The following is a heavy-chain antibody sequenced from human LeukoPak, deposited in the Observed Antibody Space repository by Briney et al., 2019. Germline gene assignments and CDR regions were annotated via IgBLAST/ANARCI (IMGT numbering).Heavy chain of an antibody. Sequence: ASVKVSCKASGGTFSSYAISWVRQAPGQGLEWMGGIIPIFGTANYAQKFQGRVTITRDTSTSTAYMELSSLRSEDTAVYYCAADKAPTDPYKWVDPWGQGTQVIVSS. J-gene: IGHJ5*02. CDR2: IIPIFGTA. D-gene: IGHD5-18*01. CDR1: GGTFSSYA. CDR3: AADKAPTDPYKWVDP. V-gene: IGHV1-69*05.